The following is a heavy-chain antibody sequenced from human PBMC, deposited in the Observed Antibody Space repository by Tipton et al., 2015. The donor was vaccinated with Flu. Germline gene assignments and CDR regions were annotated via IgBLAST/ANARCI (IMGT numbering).Heavy chain of an antibody. V-gene: IGHV3-7*03. CDR3: ASVLFGGEAPYYYYSMDV. D-gene: IGHD2-15*01. J-gene: IGHJ6*03. CDR1: GFSFSSYW. CDR2: IKQDGSER. Sequence: SLRLSCAASGFSFSSYWMSWVRQAPGKGLEWVANIKQDGSERYYVDSVKGRFTISRDNAKDSLYLQMNSLRAEDTAVYYCASVLFGGEAPYYYYSMDVWGKGTTVTVSS.